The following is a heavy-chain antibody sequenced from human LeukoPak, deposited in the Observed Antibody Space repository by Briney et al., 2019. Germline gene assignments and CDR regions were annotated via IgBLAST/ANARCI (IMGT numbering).Heavy chain of an antibody. CDR1: GDTFISYV. Sequence: GTSVKVSCKASGDTFISYVISWVRQAPGQGLEWMGGFTPFFGTANYAQKFQGRVTFTRDTSASTAYMELSSLRSEDTAVYYCAREYCSGGSCYPWSYWSQGTLVTVSS. V-gene: IGHV1-69*05. CDR3: AREYCSGGSCYPWSY. J-gene: IGHJ4*02. CDR2: FTPFFGTA. D-gene: IGHD2-15*01.